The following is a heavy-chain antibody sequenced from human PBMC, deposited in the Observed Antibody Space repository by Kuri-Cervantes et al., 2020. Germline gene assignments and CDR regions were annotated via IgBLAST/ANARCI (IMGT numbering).Heavy chain of an antibody. J-gene: IGHJ6*02. CDR1: GFTFSNAW. D-gene: IGHD7-27*01. CDR2: ISYDGSNK. CDR3: AKPLLTTGDSRYYYGMDV. V-gene: IGHV3-30*18. Sequence: GGSLRLSCAGSGFTFSNAWMSWVRQAPGKGLEWVAVISYDGSNKYYADSVKGRFTISRDNSKNTLYPQMNSLRAEDTAVYYCAKPLLTTGDSRYYYGMDVWGRGTTVTVSS.